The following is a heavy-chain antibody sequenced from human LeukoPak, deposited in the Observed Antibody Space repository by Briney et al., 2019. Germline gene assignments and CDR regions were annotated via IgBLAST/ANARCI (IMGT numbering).Heavy chain of an antibody. J-gene: IGHJ4*02. Sequence: PSETLSLTCTVSGGSISSYYWSWIRQPPGKGLEWIGYIYYSGSTNYNPSLKSRVTMSVDTSKNQFSLKLSSVTAADTAVYYCARASDYGDHDYWGQGTLVTVSS. CDR2: IYYSGST. CDR3: ARASDYGDHDY. D-gene: IGHD4-17*01. CDR1: GGSISSYY. V-gene: IGHV4-59*12.